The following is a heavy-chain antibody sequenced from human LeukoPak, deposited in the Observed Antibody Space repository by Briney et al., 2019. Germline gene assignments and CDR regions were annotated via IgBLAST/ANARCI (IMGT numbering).Heavy chain of an antibody. CDR1: GGSMSSNY. V-gene: IGHV4-59*12. CDR3: ARARAYYDTLTGYSGGYYFDS. D-gene: IGHD3-9*01. CDR2: IYYSGSA. Sequence: PSETLSLTCTVSGGSMSSNYWGWIRQPPGKGLEWIGNIYYSGSAEYKSSLKSRVTLSLDTSKKQFSLKMTSVTAADTAVYYCARARAYYDTLTGYSGGYYFDSWGQGTLVIVSS. J-gene: IGHJ4*02.